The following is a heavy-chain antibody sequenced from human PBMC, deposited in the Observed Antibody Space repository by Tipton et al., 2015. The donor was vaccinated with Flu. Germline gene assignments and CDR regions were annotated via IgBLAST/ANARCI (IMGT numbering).Heavy chain of an antibody. J-gene: IGHJ2*01. CDR3: ARGIVVVPAAIEDWYFDL. CDR2: IYTSGST. CDR1: GGSFSGYY. V-gene: IGHV4-4*07. D-gene: IGHD2-2*02. Sequence: GLVKPSETLSLTCAVYGGSFSGYYWSWIRQPAGKGLEWIGRIYTSGSTNYNPSLRSRVTMSVDTSKNQFSLKLSSVTAADTAVYYCARGIVVVPAAIEDWYFDLWGRGTLVTVSS.